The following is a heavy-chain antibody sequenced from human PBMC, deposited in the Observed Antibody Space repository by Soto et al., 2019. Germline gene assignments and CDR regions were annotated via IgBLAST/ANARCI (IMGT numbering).Heavy chain of an antibody. J-gene: IGHJ6*03. CDR1: GFTFGDYA. CDR2: IRSKAYGGTT. V-gene: IGHV3-49*03. Sequence: GGSLRLSCTASGFTFGDYAMSWFRQAPGKGLEWVGFIRSKAYGGTTEYAASVKGRFTISRDDSKSIAYLQMNSLKTEDTAVYYCTRDSVSITMVRAPYYYYYMDVWGKGTTVTVSS. CDR3: TRDSVSITMVRAPYYYYYMDV. D-gene: IGHD3-10*01.